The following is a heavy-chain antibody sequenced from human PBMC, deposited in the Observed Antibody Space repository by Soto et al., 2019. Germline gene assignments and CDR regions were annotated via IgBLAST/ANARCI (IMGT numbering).Heavy chain of an antibody. J-gene: IGHJ5*02. Sequence: QVQLQESGPGLVKPSQTLSLTCTVSGGSISSGGYYWSWIRQHPGKGLEWIGYIYYSGSTYYNPSLKIRVNMSVDTSKNPFSLKLCSVTAADTAVYYCSRVGGINWFDPWGQGTLVTVSS. CDR1: GGSISSGGYY. CDR2: IYYSGST. D-gene: IGHD3-16*01. CDR3: SRVGGINWFDP. V-gene: IGHV4-31*03.